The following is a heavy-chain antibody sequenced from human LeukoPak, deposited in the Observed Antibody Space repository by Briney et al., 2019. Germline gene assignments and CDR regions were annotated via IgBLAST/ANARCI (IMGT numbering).Heavy chain of an antibody. V-gene: IGHV4-59*01. CDR3: ARGYAEYFQH. D-gene: IGHD5-18*01. J-gene: IGHJ1*01. CDR1: GGSISSYY. CDR2: IYYSGST. Sequence: PSETLSLTCTVSGGSISSYYWSWIRQPPGKGLEWIGYIYYSGSTNYNPSLKSRVTISVDTSKNQCSLKLSSVTAADTAVYYCARGYAEYFQHWGQGTLVTVSS.